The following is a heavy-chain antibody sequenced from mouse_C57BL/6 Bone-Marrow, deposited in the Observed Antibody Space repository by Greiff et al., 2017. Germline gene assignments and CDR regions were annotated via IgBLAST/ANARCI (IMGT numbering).Heavy chain of an antibody. CDR2: ISYDGSN. CDR3: ARDPGNWNYFDY. Sequence: EVQLQQSGPGLVKPSQSLSLTCSVTGYSITSGYYWNWIRQFPGNKLEWMGYISYDGSNNYNPSLKNRISITRDTSKNQFFLKLNSVTTEDTSTYYCARDPGNWNYFDYWGQGTTLTVSS. D-gene: IGHD4-1*02. J-gene: IGHJ2*01. V-gene: IGHV3-6*01. CDR1: GYSITSGYY.